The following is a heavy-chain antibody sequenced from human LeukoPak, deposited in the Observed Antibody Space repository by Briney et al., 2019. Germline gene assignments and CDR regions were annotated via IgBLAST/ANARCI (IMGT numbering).Heavy chain of an antibody. J-gene: IGHJ6*04. D-gene: IGHD2-15*01. CDR1: GFTFSKYS. CDR3: AKRGGYCSGGSCYGGMDV. V-gene: IGHV3-23*01. CDR2: GGSSGST. Sequence: SGGSLRLSCAASGFTFSKYSMSWVRQAPGKGLEWVSAGGSSGSTYYADSVKGRFTISRDNSENMLYLQMNSLRVEDTAVYYCAKRGGYCSGGSCYGGMDVWGKGTTVTASS.